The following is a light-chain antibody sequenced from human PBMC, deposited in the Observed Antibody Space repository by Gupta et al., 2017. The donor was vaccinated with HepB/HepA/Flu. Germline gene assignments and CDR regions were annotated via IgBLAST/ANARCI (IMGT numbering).Light chain of an antibody. V-gene: IGKV1-39*01. CDR2: DAS. CDR1: QSITTF. J-gene: IGKJ5*01. Sequence: DIQMTQSPSSLSASLGDRVTITCQASQSITTFLVWYQQKPGKAPKLLIYDASSLQSGVPSRFSGSGSGTDFTLTISILQPEDFATYYCQQTYSTPITFGQGTRLESK. CDR3: QQTYSTPIT.